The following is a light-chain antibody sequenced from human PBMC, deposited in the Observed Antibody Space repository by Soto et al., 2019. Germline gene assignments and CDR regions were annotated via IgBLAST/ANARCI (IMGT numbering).Light chain of an antibody. CDR1: QSVSSY. CDR3: QQRSNWPII. Sequence: EIMLTQSPATLSLSPGERATLSCRASQSVSSYLAWYQQKPGQAPRLLIYDASNRATGIPARFSGSGSGTDFTLTISSLEPEDFAVYYCQQRSNWPIIFGQGTRLENK. CDR2: DAS. J-gene: IGKJ5*01. V-gene: IGKV3-11*01.